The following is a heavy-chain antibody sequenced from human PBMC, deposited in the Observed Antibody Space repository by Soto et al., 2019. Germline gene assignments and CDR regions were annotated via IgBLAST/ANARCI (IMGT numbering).Heavy chain of an antibody. CDR3: ARLFFDSSRWYLY. CDR1: GFTFLGSA. D-gene: IGHD6-13*01. V-gene: IGHV3-73*01. J-gene: IGHJ4*02. CDR2: IRSKANSYAR. Sequence: PGGSLTLSRAASGFTFLGSAMHWVRQASGKGLEWVGRIRSKANSYARAYAASVKGMFTTSTFDSKNAAYLQLNSLKTEDTAVYYCARLFFDSSRWYLYWGQEDLVTVAT.